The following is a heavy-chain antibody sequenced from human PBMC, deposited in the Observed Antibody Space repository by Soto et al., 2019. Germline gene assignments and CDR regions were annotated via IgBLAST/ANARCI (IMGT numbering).Heavy chain of an antibody. CDR2: IYHSGST. D-gene: IGHD2-21*02. J-gene: IGHJ4*02. CDR1: SGSISSSNW. Sequence: SETLSLTCAVSSGSISSSNWWSWVRQPPGKGLEWIGEIYHSGSTNYNPSLKSRVTISVDKSKNQFSLKLSSVTAADTAVYYCARVPNRDLYFDYWGQGNLVTVSS. CDR3: ARVPNRDLYFDY. V-gene: IGHV4-4*02.